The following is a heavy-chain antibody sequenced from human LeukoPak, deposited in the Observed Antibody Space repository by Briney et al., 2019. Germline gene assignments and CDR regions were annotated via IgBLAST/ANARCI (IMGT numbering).Heavy chain of an antibody. CDR2: VYYSGST. CDR3: ARRRGVTVDAFDI. Sequence: PSETLSLTCAVSGGFISNYYWSWIRQPPGKGLECIGYVYYSGSTNYNPALKSRVTISVDTSKNQFSLKLSSVTAADTAVYYCARRRGVTVDAFDIWGQGTMVTVSS. D-gene: IGHD3-10*01. J-gene: IGHJ3*02. CDR1: GGFISNYY. V-gene: IGHV4-59*12.